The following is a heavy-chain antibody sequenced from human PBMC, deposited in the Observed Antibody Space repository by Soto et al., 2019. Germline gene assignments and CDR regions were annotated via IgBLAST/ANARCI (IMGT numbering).Heavy chain of an antibody. Sequence: QVQLVQSGAEVKKPGASVKVSCKASGYTFTSYAMHWVRQAPGQRLEWMGRINAGNGNTKYSQKFKGRITITRDTSASTAYMELSSLRSEDTAVYYCSRSIRLAGDYWCQGTLVTVSS. CDR2: INAGNGNT. J-gene: IGHJ4*02. CDR1: GYTFTSYA. V-gene: IGHV1-3*01. CDR3: SRSIRLAGDY.